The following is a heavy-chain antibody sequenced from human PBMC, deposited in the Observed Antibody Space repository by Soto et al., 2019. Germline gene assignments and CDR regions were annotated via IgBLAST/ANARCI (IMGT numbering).Heavy chain of an antibody. CDR3: ARGGSHTSDS. V-gene: IGHV3-7*05. CDR1: GFTFSNFW. J-gene: IGHJ4*02. CDR2: IKEDGTEK. Sequence: EVHLVESGGALVQPGGSLRLSCAASGFTFSNFWMSWVRQAPGKGPEWVANIKEDGTEKYYVDSVKGRFSISRDNAKNSLYLEMNSLGAEDTALYYCARGGSHTSDSWGQGALVTVSS. D-gene: IGHD1-26*01.